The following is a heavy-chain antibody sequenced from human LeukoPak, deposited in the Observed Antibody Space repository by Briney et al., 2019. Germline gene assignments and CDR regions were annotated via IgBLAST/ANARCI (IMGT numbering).Heavy chain of an antibody. CDR2: IYHSGST. CDR1: GGSISSGGYS. J-gene: IGHJ6*02. V-gene: IGHV4-30-2*01. CDR3: ARGVGATSFGSYYYYGMDV. Sequence: SETLSLTCAVSGGSISSGGYSWSWLRQPPGKGLEWIGYIYHSGSTYYNPSLKSRVTISVDRSKNQFSLKLSSVTAADTAVYYCARGVGATSFGSYYYYGMDVWGQGTTVTVSS. D-gene: IGHD1-26*01.